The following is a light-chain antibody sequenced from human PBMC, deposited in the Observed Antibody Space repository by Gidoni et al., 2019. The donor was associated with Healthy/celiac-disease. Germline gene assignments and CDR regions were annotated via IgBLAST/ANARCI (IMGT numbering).Light chain of an antibody. Sequence: DIQMTQSPSSLSASVGDRVTITCRASQGISSYLNWYQQKPGKAPKLLIYAASSLQSGVPSRFSGSGSGTDFTLTISSLQPEDFATYYCQQSDSMYTFXQXTKLEIK. CDR1: QGISSY. V-gene: IGKV1-39*01. CDR3: QQSDSMYT. J-gene: IGKJ2*01. CDR2: AAS.